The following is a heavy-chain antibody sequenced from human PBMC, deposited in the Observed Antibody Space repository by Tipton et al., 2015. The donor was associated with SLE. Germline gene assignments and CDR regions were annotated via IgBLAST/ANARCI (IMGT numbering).Heavy chain of an antibody. CDR3: ARVRATRENSDFWSGYFFDY. D-gene: IGHD3-3*01. CDR2: INHSGST. Sequence: TLSLTCSISDDSILTHYWSWIRQPPGKGLEWIGEINHSGSTNYKPSLKSRVTISVDTSKNQFSLKLSSVTAADTAVYYCARVRATRENSDFWSGYFFDYWGQGTLVSVSS. CDR1: DDSILTHY. V-gene: IGHV4-34*01. J-gene: IGHJ4*02.